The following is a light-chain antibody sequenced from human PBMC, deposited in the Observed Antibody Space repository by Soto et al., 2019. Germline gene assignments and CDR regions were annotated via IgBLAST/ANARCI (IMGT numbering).Light chain of an antibody. CDR2: AAS. CDR3: QLYGRSPPRGT. CDR1: RSVSRSY. Sequence: EIVLTQSPGTLSLSPGERVTLSCGASRSVSRSYLAWYQQKPGQAPRLLIYAASNRATDIPDRFSGSGSGTDFALTISRLEPEDFAVYYCQLYGRSPPRGTFGQGTKVDIK. J-gene: IGKJ2*02. V-gene: IGKV3-20*01.